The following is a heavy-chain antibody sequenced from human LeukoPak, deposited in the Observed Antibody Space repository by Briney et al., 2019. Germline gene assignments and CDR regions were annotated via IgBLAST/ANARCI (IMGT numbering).Heavy chain of an antibody. CDR2: IRYDGSNE. CDR1: GFTFSSYG. CDR3: AKTGRLDYYGSGSYAKDY. V-gene: IGHV3-30*02. J-gene: IGHJ4*02. D-gene: IGHD3-10*01. Sequence: PGGSLRLSCAASGFTFSSYGMHWVRQAPGKGLDWVAFIRYDGSNEYYADSVKGQFTISRDNSKNTLYLQMNSLRAEDTAVYYCAKTGRLDYYGSGSYAKDYWGQGTLVTVSS.